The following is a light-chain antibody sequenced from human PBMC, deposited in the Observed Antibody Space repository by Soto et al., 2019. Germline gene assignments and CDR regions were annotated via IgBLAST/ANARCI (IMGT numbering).Light chain of an antibody. CDR3: SSYTISNTVI. CDR2: DVS. V-gene: IGLV2-14*01. Sequence: QSVLTQPASVSGSPGQSITISCTGSSSDVGSYNYVSWYQHHPGKAPKLLIYDVSNRPSGVSSRFSGSKSGNTASLMISGLQAEDEADHYCSSYTISNTVILGGGTKVTVL. J-gene: IGLJ2*01. CDR1: SSDVGSYNY.